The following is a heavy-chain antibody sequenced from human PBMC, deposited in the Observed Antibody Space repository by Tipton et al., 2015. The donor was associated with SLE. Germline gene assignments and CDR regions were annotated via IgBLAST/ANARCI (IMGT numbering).Heavy chain of an antibody. CDR3: ASTRHGDSGIYPGAFDI. J-gene: IGHJ3*02. CDR2: IYYSGST. V-gene: IGHV4-59*08. D-gene: IGHD1-26*01. Sequence: TLSLTCTVSGGSISSYYWSWIRQPPGKGLEWIGYIYYSGSTNYNPSLKSRVTISIDTSKNQFSLKLSSVTAADTAVYYCASTRHGDSGIYPGAFDIWGQETMVTVSS. CDR1: GGSISSYY.